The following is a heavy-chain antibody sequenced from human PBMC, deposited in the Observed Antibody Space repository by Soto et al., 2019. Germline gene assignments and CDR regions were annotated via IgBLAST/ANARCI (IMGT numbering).Heavy chain of an antibody. CDR1: GNTDPNYA. V-gene: IGHV1-2*04. D-gene: IGHD3-9*01. CDR3: AREGFRNFDSAGYFDY. J-gene: IGHJ4*02. CDR2: INVNSGGT. Sequence: ASVKVSCKASGNTDPNYAIHWVRQAPGQGLEWMGWINVNSGGTSYAQKFQGWVTMTRDTSISTAYMELRRLRSDETAVYYCAREGFRNFDSAGYFDYWGQGTLVTVSS.